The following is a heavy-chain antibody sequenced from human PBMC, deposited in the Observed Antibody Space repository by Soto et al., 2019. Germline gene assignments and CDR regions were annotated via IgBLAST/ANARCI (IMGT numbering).Heavy chain of an antibody. CDR3: VRDLAHGYTGKF. V-gene: IGHV4-30-4*02. Sequence: SETLSLPCSVSGAIVTSGENYWSWVRQPPGKGLEWLGYIYDSGVTSYTPALKSRVTLSLDRPNNQVSLKLRSVTAADTAVYFGVRDLAHGYTGKFWGQGTLVTVSS. J-gene: IGHJ1*01. D-gene: IGHD5-18*01. CDR1: GAIVTSGENY. CDR2: IYDSGVT.